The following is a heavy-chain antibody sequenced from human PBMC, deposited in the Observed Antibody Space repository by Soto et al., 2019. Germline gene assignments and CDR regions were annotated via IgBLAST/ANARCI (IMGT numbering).Heavy chain of an antibody. CDR1: GFIFSDHY. CDR2: SRNKVNSYTT. Sequence: SLRLSCAASGFIFSDHYMDWVRQAPGKGLEWVGRSRNKVNSYTTEYAASVKGRFTISRDDSKKSLFLQMNSLKTEDTAVYYCTRVFGSSWYQAFFDYWGHGTLVTVSS. J-gene: IGHJ4*01. D-gene: IGHD6-13*01. CDR3: TRVFGSSWYQAFFDY. V-gene: IGHV3-72*01.